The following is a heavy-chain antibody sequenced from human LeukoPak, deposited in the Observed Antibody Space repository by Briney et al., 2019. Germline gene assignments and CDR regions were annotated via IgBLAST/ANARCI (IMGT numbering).Heavy chain of an antibody. CDR3: ATTTIRLGY. Sequence: PSETLSLTCTVSGGSISSYYWSWIRQSPGKGLEWIGSIYCSGSTYYNPSLKSRVTISIDTSKNQFSLKLSSVTAADTAVYYCATTTIRLGYWGQGTLVTVSS. V-gene: IGHV4-39*07. CDR2: IYCSGST. CDR1: GGSISSYY. J-gene: IGHJ4*02. D-gene: IGHD1-1*01.